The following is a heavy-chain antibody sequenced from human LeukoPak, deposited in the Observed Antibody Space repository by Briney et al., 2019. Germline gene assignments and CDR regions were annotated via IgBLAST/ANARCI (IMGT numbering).Heavy chain of an antibody. CDR1: GSTCSTYA. Sequence: GRFLLPCCAAAGSTCSTYAMSLIRQAPGKGLGVASSISNSGGRAYYADSVKGRFTVSRDNSKNTVFLQMNSLRADDTAVYYCAKVLSLTDYYWYGMDVWGQGATVTVSS. J-gene: IGHJ6*02. CDR3: AKVLSLTDYYWYGMDV. V-gene: IGHV3-23*01. CDR2: ISNSGGRA.